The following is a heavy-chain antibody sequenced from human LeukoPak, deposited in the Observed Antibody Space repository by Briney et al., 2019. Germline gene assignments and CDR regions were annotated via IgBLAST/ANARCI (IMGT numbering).Heavy chain of an antibody. CDR1: GFSFSSYG. CDR2: IRYGGSHQ. Sequence: GGSLRLSCAASGFSFSSYGMHWVRQAPGKGLEWVAFIRYGGSHQFYADSVRGRFTISRDNPKNTLYLQMNSLGGEDTAVYFCARDCGTWFYLRHWGQGTLVAVSS. J-gene: IGHJ1*01. CDR3: ARDCGTWFYLRH. V-gene: IGHV3-30*02. D-gene: IGHD2/OR15-2a*01.